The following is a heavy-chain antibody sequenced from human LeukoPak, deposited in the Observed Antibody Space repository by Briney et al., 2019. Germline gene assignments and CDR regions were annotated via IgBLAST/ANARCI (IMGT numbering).Heavy chain of an antibody. CDR1: GGSISSSSYY. Sequence: SETLSLTCTVSGGSISSSSYYWGWIRQPPGKGLEWIGSIYYSGSTYYNPSLKSRVTISVDTSKNQFSLKLSSVTAADTAVYYCARQRRFPYYFDYWGQGTLVTVSS. CDR3: ARQRRFPYYFDY. V-gene: IGHV4-39*01. CDR2: IYYSGST. D-gene: IGHD3-3*01. J-gene: IGHJ4*02.